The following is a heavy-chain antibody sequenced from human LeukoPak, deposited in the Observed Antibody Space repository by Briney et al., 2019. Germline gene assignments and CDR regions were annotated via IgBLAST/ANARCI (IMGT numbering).Heavy chain of an antibody. V-gene: IGHV3-48*02. J-gene: IGHJ4*02. Sequence: GGSLRLSCAASGFTFSSYSMNWVRQAPGQGLEWVSYISNSGDTIYYADSVKGRFTISRDNAKNSLYLQMNSLRDEGTAVYYCARDPAYDGYYFDYWGEGTLVTVSS. CDR2: ISNSGDTI. D-gene: IGHD5-12*01. CDR3: ARDPAYDGYYFDY. CDR1: GFTFSSYS.